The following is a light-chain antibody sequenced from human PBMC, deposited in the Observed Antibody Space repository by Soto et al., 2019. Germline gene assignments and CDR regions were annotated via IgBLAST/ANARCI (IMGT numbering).Light chain of an antibody. CDR3: QQYDGYPWT. V-gene: IGKV1-39*01. J-gene: IGKJ1*01. Sequence: DIQMTQSPSSLSASVGDRVTITCRASQSISSYLNWYQQKPGKAPKLLIYAASSLQSGVPSRFSGSGSGTDFTLTISSLQPDDFATYYCQQYDGYPWTFGQGTKVDIK. CDR2: AAS. CDR1: QSISSY.